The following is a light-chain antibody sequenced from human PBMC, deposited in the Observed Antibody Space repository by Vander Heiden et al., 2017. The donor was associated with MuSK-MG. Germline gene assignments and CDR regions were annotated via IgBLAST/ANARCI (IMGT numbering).Light chain of an antibody. V-gene: IGKV3-15*01. CDR1: QSVSTN. CDR2: GAS. J-gene: IGKJ2*01. Sequence: EIVMTQSPATLSVSPGERATLSCRASQSVSTNLAWYQQKPGQAPRLLIYGASARATGIPARFSGSGSGTEFTLTISSRHSEDFAVYYCQQGNNWPAYTFGQGTKLEI. CDR3: QQGNNWPAYT.